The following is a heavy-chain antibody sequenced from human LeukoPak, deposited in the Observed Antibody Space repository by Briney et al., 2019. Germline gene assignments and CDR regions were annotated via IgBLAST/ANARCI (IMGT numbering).Heavy chain of an antibody. Sequence: GASVTVSCKVSGYTLTELSMHWVRQAPGKGLEWMGGFDPEDGETIYAQKFQGRVTMTEDTSTDTAYMELSSLRSEDTAVYYWATGRWSINGMDVWGKGTTVTVSS. D-gene: IGHD3-3*02. V-gene: IGHV1-24*01. J-gene: IGHJ6*04. CDR1: GYTLTELS. CDR3: ATGRWSINGMDV. CDR2: FDPEDGET.